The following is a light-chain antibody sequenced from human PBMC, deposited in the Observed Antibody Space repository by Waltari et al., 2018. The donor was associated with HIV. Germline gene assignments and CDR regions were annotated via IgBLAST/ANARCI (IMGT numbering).Light chain of an antibody. CDR2: DSN. CDR1: SSNIGNNY. CDR3: GTWDSSLSAFV. J-gene: IGLJ1*01. V-gene: IGLV1-51*01. Sequence: QSVLTQPPSVSAAPGQRVTISCSGSSSNIGNNYVSWYQQLPRTAPKLLIYDSNKRPAGIPYRFSAAKSGTSATLAITGLQMGDEADYYCGTWDSSLSAFVFGTGTTVTVL.